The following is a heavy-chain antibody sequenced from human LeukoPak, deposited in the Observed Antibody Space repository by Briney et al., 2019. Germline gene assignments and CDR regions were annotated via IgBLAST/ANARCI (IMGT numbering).Heavy chain of an antibody. J-gene: IGHJ4*02. D-gene: IGHD1-26*01. CDR1: GFTFSNYW. CDR2: INSDGSST. CDR3: AKDYSGSYYAFDY. V-gene: IGHV3-74*01. Sequence: GGSLRLSCAASGFTFSNYWMHWVRQAPGKGLVWVSRINSDGSSTRYADSVKGRFTISRDNAKNTLYLQMNSLRAEDTAVYYCAKDYSGSYYAFDYWGQGTLVTVSS.